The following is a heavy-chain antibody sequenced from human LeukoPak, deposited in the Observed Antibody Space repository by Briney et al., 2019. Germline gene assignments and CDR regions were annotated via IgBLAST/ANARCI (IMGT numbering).Heavy chain of an antibody. CDR2: ISSSGSTI. J-gene: IGHJ3*02. CDR1: GFTFSDYY. D-gene: IGHD3-16*02. V-gene: IGHV3-11*04. CDR3: AGSGGVIASDAFDI. Sequence: GGSLRLSCAASGFTFSDYYMSWIRHAPGKGLEWVSYISSSGSTIYYADSVKGRFTISRDNAKNSLYLQMNSLRAEDTAVYYCAGSGGVIASDAFDIWGQGTMVTVSS.